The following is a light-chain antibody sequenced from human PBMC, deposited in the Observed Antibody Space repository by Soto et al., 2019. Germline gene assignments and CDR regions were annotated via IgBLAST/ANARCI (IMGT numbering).Light chain of an antibody. CDR3: KRYDSSSSWT. Sequence: EVVLTQSPGTLSLSPGERATLSCRASQSVSSNYLAWYQQKTGQAPKLIIYGASDRATGIPHRFSGSGSGTDFTITINRLEPEDFAVYYCKRYDSSSSWTFGQGTKVDIK. J-gene: IGKJ1*01. V-gene: IGKV3-20*01. CDR2: GAS. CDR1: QSVSSNY.